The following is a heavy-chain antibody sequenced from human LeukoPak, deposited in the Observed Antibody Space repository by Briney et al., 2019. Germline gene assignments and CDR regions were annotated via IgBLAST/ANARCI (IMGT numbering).Heavy chain of an antibody. Sequence: SVKVSCKAPGGTFSSYAISWVRQAPGQGLEWMGGIIPIFGTANYAQKFQGRATITADESTSTAYMELSSLRSEDTAVYYCARGGTLRAAAGNDYWGQGTLVTVSS. D-gene: IGHD6-13*01. V-gene: IGHV1-69*01. CDR3: ARGGTLRAAAGNDY. CDR2: IIPIFGTA. J-gene: IGHJ4*02. CDR1: GGTFSSYA.